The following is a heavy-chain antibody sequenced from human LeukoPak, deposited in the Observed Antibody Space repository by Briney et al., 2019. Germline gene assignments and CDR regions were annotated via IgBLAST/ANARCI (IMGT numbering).Heavy chain of an antibody. CDR3: ARETYYYDSSGYYSFDY. D-gene: IGHD3-22*01. CDR1: GDSVSSNSAA. Sequence: KNSQTLSLTCAISGDSVSSNSAAWNWIRQSPSRGLEWLGRTYYRSKWSNDYAVSVKSRITINPDTSKNQFSLQLNSVTPEDTAVYYCARETYYYDSSGYYSFDYWGQGTLVTVSS. V-gene: IGHV6-1*01. J-gene: IGHJ4*02. CDR2: TYYRSKWSN.